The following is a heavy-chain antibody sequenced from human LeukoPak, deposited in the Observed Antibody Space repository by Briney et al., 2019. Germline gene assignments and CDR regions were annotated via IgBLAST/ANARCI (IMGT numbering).Heavy chain of an antibody. CDR3: ARDGGRAHDLDSGSYYGGAYWFDP. V-gene: IGHV1-18*01. D-gene: IGHD1-26*01. Sequence: ASVKVSCKASGYTFTSYGISWVRQAPGQGLEWMGWISAYNGNTNYAQKLQGRVTMTTDTSTSTAYMELRSLRSDDTAVYYCARDGGRAHDLDSGSYYGGAYWFDPWGQGTLVTVSS. J-gene: IGHJ5*02. CDR2: ISAYNGNT. CDR1: GYTFTSYG.